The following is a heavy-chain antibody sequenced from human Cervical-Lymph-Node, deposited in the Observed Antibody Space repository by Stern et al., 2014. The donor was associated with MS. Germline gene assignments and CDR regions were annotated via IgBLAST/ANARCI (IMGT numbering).Heavy chain of an antibody. D-gene: IGHD6-13*01. CDR2: IDTGNGST. V-gene: IGHV1-3*04. CDR1: GYTFTKYF. Sequence: QVQLVQSGAEVKKPGASVKVSCKASGYTFTKYFIHWVRQAPGQRLEWMGWIDTGNGSTQYLHKFQDRVTFTRDTSATTVYMELRSLRSEDTALYYCARDHSSSWYVEGDWFDPWGQGTLVTVSS. J-gene: IGHJ5*02. CDR3: ARDHSSSWYVEGDWFDP.